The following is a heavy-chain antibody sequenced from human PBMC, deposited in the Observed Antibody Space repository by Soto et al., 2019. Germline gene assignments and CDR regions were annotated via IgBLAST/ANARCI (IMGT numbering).Heavy chain of an antibody. J-gene: IGHJ4*02. Sequence: GGSLRLSCAASGFTFSSYAMSWVRQAPGKGLEWVSAISGRGGSTYYADSVKGRFTISRDNSKNTLYLQMNSLRAEDTAVYCCANDRKRGIYNYWGQGTLVTVSS. CDR3: ANDRKRGIYNY. CDR1: GFTFSSYA. V-gene: IGHV3-23*01. D-gene: IGHD6-13*01. CDR2: ISGRGGST.